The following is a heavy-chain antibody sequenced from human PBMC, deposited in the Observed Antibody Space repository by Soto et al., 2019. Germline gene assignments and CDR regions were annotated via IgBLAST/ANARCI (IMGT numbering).Heavy chain of an antibody. CDR3: AKDLNYYDSSGYYPEGY. CDR1: GFTSSSYA. V-gene: IGHV3-23*01. J-gene: IGHJ4*02. CDR2: ISGSGGST. D-gene: IGHD3-22*01. Sequence: GGSLRLSCAASGFTSSSYAMSWVRQAPGKGLEWVSAISGSGGSTYYADSVKGRFTISRDNSKNTLYLQMNSLRAEDTAVYYCAKDLNYYDSSGYYPEGYWGQGTLVTVSS.